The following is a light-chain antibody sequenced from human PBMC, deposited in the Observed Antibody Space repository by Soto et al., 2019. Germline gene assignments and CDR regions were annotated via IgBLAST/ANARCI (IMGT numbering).Light chain of an antibody. Sequence: QSVLTQPPSASGTPGQRVTISCSGSSSNIGSNTVNWYQQLPGMAPKVLIYSNNQRPSGVPERFSGSKSGTSASLAISGLQSEDEADYYCAAWDYSLNGVVFGGGTKLTVL. J-gene: IGLJ2*01. CDR2: SNN. CDR3: AAWDYSLNGVV. CDR1: SSNIGSNT. V-gene: IGLV1-44*01.